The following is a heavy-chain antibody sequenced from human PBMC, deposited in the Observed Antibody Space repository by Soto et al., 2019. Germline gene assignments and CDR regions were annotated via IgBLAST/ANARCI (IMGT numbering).Heavy chain of an antibody. Sequence: GGSLRLSCAASGFTFSSYSMSWVRQAPGKGLEWVSFISGNTALIKYADSVKGRFTISRDDSRNSLYLQMNSLKTEDTAMYYCTRAGILTTPYYFDYWGQGTLVTVSS. CDR3: TRAGILTTPYYFDY. CDR1: GFTFSSYS. J-gene: IGHJ4*02. V-gene: IGHV3-23*01. D-gene: IGHD2-21*01. CDR2: ISGNTALI.